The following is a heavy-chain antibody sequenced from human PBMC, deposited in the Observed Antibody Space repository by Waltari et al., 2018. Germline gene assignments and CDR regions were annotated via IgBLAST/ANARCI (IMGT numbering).Heavy chain of an antibody. CDR3: ARIESGYYDAFDI. Sequence: QLQLQESGPGLVKPSETLSLTCTFSGGSISSSSHYWGWIRQPPGKGLEWIGRIYYSGITYYTPSLKSRVTISVDTSKNQFSLTLSSVTAADTAVYYCARIESGYYDAFDIWGQGTQVTVSS. V-gene: IGHV4-39*07. D-gene: IGHD3-3*01. CDR1: GGSISSSSHY. J-gene: IGHJ3*02. CDR2: IYYSGIT.